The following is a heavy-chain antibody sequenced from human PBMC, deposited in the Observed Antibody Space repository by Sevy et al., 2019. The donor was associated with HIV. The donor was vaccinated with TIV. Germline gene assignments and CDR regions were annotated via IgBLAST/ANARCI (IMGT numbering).Heavy chain of an antibody. J-gene: IGHJ4*02. Sequence: GGSLRLSCAASGFTFSKYSMSWVRQPPGKGLEWISTLSFGCGEINYADSVKGRFTVSRDNSKSSVYLQMNNLRPEDTAVYYCAREGCTKPHDYWGQGTLVTVSS. CDR1: GFTFSKYS. CDR3: AREGCTKPHDY. CDR2: LSFGCGEI. V-gene: IGHV3-23*01. D-gene: IGHD2-8*01.